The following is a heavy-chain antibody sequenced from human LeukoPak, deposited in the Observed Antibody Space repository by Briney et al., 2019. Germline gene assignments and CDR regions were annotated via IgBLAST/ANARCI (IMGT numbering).Heavy chain of an antibody. CDR2: INPNSGNT. CDR3: ARGYYSSGLYYYYYYGMDV. Sequence: ASVKVSCKASGYTFTGYYMHWVRQAPGQGLEWMGWINPNSGNTGYAQKFQGRVTMTRNTSISTAYMELSSLRSEDTAVYYCARGYYSSGLYYYYYYGMDVWGQGTTVTVSS. J-gene: IGHJ6*02. CDR1: GYTFTGYY. D-gene: IGHD6-19*01. V-gene: IGHV1-8*02.